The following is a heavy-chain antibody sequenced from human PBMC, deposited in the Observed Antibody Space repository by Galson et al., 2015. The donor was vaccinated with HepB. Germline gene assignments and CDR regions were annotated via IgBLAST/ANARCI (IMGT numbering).Heavy chain of an antibody. D-gene: IGHD4-17*01. CDR3: TRDHGDYRADDAFDI. CDR2: IRSKAYGGTT. CDR1: GFTFGDYA. Sequence: SLRLSCAASGFTFGDYAMSWFRQAPGKGLEWVGFIRSKAYGGTTEYAASVKGRFTISRDDSKSIAYLQMNSLKTEDTAVYYCTRDHGDYRADDAFDIWGQGTMVTVSS. V-gene: IGHV3-49*03. J-gene: IGHJ3*02.